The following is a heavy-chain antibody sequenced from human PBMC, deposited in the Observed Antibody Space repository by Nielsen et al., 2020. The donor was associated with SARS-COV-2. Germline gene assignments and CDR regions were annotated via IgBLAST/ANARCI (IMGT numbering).Heavy chain of an antibody. J-gene: IGHJ4*02. V-gene: IGHV3-30*19. D-gene: IGHD2-2*01. CDR2: VSTEGGTT. CDR1: GFTFNSVG. CDR3: ARDLSSEPAAFFDM. Sequence: GESLKISCAASGFTFNSVGMHWVRQAPGKGLEWVAVVSTEGGTTYYADSVKGRFTIARDNSQNTLYLHMTSLRADDTAVYFCARDLSSEPAAFFDMWGPGTLVTVSS.